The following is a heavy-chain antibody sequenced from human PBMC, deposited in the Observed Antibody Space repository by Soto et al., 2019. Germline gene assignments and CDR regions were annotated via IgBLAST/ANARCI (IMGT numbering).Heavy chain of an antibody. CDR1: GFTFSSYD. CDR2: ISGGGGTT. V-gene: IGHV3-23*01. D-gene: IGHD4-17*01. Sequence: HPGGSLRLSCAASGFTFSSYDMNWVRQAPGKGLEWVSGISGGGGTTHYADSVKGRFTISRDNSKNTLYLQVNSLRAEDTAVYYCVKEPTATVKCDYWGQGTLVTVSS. J-gene: IGHJ4*02. CDR3: VKEPTATVKCDY.